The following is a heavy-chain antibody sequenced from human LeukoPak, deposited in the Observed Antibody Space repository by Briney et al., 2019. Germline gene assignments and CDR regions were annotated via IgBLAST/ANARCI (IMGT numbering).Heavy chain of an antibody. J-gene: IGHJ4*02. V-gene: IGHV3-23*01. Sequence: GGSLRLSCAASGFTFSSYAMSWVRQAPGKGLEWVSAISGSGGSTYYADSVKGRFTISRDNSKNTVYLQMNSLRAEDTAVYYCAKRRASDGSGYRAFEFWGQGTLVTVSS. CDR2: ISGSGGST. CDR3: AKRRASDGSGYRAFEF. CDR1: GFTFSSYA. D-gene: IGHD3-22*01.